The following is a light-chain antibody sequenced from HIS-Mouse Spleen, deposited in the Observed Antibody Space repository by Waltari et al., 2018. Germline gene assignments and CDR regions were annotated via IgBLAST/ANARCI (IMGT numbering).Light chain of an antibody. CDR2: DAS. Sequence: EIVLTQSPATLSLSPGERATLSCRASQSVSSHLAWYQQKPGPAPRLLIYDASNRATVIPARFSGSGSETDFTLTISSLEPEDFAVYYCQRRSNWPPWTFGQGTKVEIK. CDR1: QSVSSH. CDR3: QRRSNWPPWT. V-gene: IGKV3-11*01. J-gene: IGKJ1*01.